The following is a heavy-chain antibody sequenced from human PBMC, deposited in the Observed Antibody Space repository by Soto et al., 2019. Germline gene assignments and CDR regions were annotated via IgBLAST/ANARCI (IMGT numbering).Heavy chain of an antibody. CDR2: ISSSGSTI. J-gene: IGHJ6*02. D-gene: IGHD3-10*01. CDR3: ASDYYGSGSYSRYYYYGMDV. Sequence: PGGSLRLSCAASGFTFSDYYMSWIRQAPGKGLEWVSYISSSGSTIYYADSVKGRFTISRDNAKNSLYLQMNSLRAEDTAVYYCASDYYGSGSYSRYYYYGMDVWGQGTTVTVSS. CDR1: GFTFSDYY. V-gene: IGHV3-11*01.